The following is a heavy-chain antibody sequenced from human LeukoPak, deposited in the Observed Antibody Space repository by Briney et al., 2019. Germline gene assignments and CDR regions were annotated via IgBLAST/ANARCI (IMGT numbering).Heavy chain of an antibody. CDR1: GFTFSSYG. J-gene: IGHJ4*02. CDR3: AKDHRKTLYCSSTSCYFDY. Sequence: GRSLRLSCAASGFTFSSYGMHWVRQAPGKGLEWVAAISYDGSNKYYADSVKGRFTISRDNSKNTLYLQMNSLRAEGTAVYYCAKDHRKTLYCSSTSCYFDYWGQGTLVTVSS. V-gene: IGHV3-30*18. D-gene: IGHD2-2*01. CDR2: ISYDGSNK.